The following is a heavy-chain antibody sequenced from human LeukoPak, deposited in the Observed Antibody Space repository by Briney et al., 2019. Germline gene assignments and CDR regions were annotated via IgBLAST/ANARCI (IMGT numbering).Heavy chain of an antibody. D-gene: IGHD1-26*01. CDR1: GYTFTGYY. CDR3: AREFYCGSYYNWFDP. CDR2: TNPNRGGT. V-gene: IGHV1-2*02. J-gene: IGHJ5*02. Sequence: ASVKVSCKASGYTFTGYYMHRVRQAPGQGLEWVGWTNPNRGGTNDAQKSRGRVTMTRDTSISTAYMELGRLRSDDTAVYYCAREFYCGSYYNWFDPWGKGTLVTVSS.